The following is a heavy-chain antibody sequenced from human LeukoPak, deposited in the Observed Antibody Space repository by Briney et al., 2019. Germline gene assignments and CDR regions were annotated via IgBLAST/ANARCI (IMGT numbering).Heavy chain of an antibody. J-gene: IGHJ4*02. CDR3: ARSNQADDY. D-gene: IGHD1-14*01. V-gene: IGHV3-74*01. CDR2: INPGGSSI. CDR1: GFTFSSYW. Sequence: GRSLRLSCAASGFTFSSYWMHWVRQVPGKGLVWVARINPGGSSITYADSVKGRFAISRDNAKNTLYLQMDSLRAEDTGVYYCARSNQADDYWGQGTLVTVSS.